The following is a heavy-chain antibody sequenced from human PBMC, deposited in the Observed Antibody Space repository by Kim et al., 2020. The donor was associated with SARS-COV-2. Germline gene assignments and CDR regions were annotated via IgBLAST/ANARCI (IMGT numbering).Heavy chain of an antibody. Sequence: SVKVSCKASGGTFSSYAISWVRQAPGQGLEWMGGIIPIFGTANYAQKFQGRVTITADESTSTAYMELSSLRSEDTAVYYCARSILRGGYFEFFYWGQGTLVTVSS. D-gene: IGHD3-22*01. CDR1: GGTFSSYA. V-gene: IGHV1-69*13. J-gene: IGHJ4*02. CDR2: IIPIFGTA. CDR3: ARSILRGGYFEFFY.